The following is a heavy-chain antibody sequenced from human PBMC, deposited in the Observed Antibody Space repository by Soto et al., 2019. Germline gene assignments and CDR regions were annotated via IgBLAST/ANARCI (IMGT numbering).Heavy chain of an antibody. CDR3: AADSGSGYASDAFDI. CDR2: IVVGSGNT. CDR1: GFTFTSSA. J-gene: IGHJ3*02. V-gene: IGHV1-58*01. Sequence: ASVKVSCKASGFTFTSSAVQWVRQARGQRLEWIGWIVVGSGNTNYAQKFQERVTITRDMSTSTAYMELSSLRSEDTAVYYCAADSGSGYASDAFDIWGQGTMVTVSS. D-gene: IGHD3-22*01.